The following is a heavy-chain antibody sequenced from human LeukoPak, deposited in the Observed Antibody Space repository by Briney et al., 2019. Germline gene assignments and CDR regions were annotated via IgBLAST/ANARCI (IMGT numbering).Heavy chain of an antibody. CDR3: ARVLSSSGWDFDY. D-gene: IGHD6-19*01. CDR2: IYYSGST. CDR1: GGSISSSSYY. Sequence: SETLSLTCTVSGGSISSSSYYWGWIRQPPGKGLEWIGSIYYSGSTYYNPSLKSRVTISVDTSKNQFSLKLSSVTAADTAVYYCARVLSSSGWDFDYWGQGTLVTVSS. V-gene: IGHV4-39*01. J-gene: IGHJ4*02.